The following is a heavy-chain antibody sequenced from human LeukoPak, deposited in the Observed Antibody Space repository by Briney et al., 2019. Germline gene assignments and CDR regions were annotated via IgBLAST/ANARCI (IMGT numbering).Heavy chain of an antibody. CDR3: ARDARWLQLGYYYYYMDV. CDR1: GFTFSSYW. CDR2: INTDGSST. J-gene: IGHJ6*03. D-gene: IGHD5-24*01. Sequence: GGFLRLSCAASGFTFSSYWMHWVRQAPGKGLVWVSRINTDGSSTSYADSVKGRFTISRDNAKNTLYLQMNSLRAEDTAVYYCARDARWLQLGYYYYYMDVWGKGTTVTVSS. V-gene: IGHV3-74*01.